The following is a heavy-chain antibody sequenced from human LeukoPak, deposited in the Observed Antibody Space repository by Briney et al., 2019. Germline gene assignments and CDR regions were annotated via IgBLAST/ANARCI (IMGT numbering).Heavy chain of an antibody. J-gene: IGHJ3*01. D-gene: IGHD3-22*01. Sequence: SETLSLTCTVSGGSISSSSYYWGWIRQPPGKGLEWIGSIYYSGSTYYNPSLKSRVTISVVTSKNQFSLKLSSVTAADTAVYYCARDTTYYYDTTGDLLTNDAFDVWGQGTMVTVSS. CDR3: ARDTTYYYDTTGDLLTNDAFDV. V-gene: IGHV4-39*07. CDR1: GGSISSSSYY. CDR2: IYYSGST.